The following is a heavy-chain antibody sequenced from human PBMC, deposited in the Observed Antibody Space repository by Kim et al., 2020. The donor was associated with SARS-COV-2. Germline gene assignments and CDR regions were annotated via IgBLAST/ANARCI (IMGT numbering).Heavy chain of an antibody. CDR3: ARDPTPELPIYYYYYYGMDV. D-gene: IGHD1-7*01. V-gene: IGHV3-11*06. J-gene: IGHJ6*02. Sequence: RFTISRDNAKNSLYLQMNSLRAEDTAVYYCARDPTPELPIYYYYYYGMDVWGQGTTVTVSS.